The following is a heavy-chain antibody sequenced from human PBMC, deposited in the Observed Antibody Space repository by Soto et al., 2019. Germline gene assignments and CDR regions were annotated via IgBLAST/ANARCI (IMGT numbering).Heavy chain of an antibody. CDR2: IYPGDSDT. D-gene: IGHD6-6*01. CDR1: GYSFTSYW. V-gene: IGHV5-51*01. Sequence: PGESLKISCKGSGYSFTSYWIGWVRQMPGKGLEWMGIIYPGDSDTRYSPSFQGQVTISADKSISTAYLQWSSLKASDTAMYYCARPSVAARTEAPYYSYGMDVWGQGTMVTVSS. CDR3: ARPSVAARTEAPYYSYGMDV. J-gene: IGHJ6*02.